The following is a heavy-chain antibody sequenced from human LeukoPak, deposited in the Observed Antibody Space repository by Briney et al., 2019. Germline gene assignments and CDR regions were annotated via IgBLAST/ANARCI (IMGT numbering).Heavy chain of an antibody. J-gene: IGHJ6*02. D-gene: IGHD3-10*01. Sequence: PGGSLRLSCAASGFTFTKYWMSWVRQAPGKGPEWVANIKEDGSEKSYVDSVKGRFTISRDNARNSLFLQMNSLRADDTAVYYCARALWSGPVYYGMDVWGQGTTVTVSS. CDR1: GFTFTKYW. V-gene: IGHV3-7*01. CDR3: ARALWSGPVYYGMDV. CDR2: IKEDGSEK.